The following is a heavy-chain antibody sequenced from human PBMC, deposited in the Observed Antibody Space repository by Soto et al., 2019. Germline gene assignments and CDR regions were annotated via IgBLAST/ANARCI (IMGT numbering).Heavy chain of an antibody. CDR2: ISSDGSNK. D-gene: IGHD5-18*01. CDR1: GFTFSSYA. J-gene: IGHJ4*02. Sequence: QVQLVESGGGVVQPGRSLRLSCAASGFTFSSYAMHWVRQAPGKGLEWVAVISSDGSNKYYADSVKGRFTISRDNSKNRLGLYINSLRAEDTGVYYCARDGGYSYGGFCFDYWGQGTLVPVSS. V-gene: IGHV3-30*14. CDR3: ARDGGYSYGGFCFDY.